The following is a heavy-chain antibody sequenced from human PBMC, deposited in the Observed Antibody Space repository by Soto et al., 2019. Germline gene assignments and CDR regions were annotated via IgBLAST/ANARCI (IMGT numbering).Heavy chain of an antibody. CDR1: GFTFSSYA. D-gene: IGHD6-13*01. CDR2: ISYDGSNK. Sequence: QVQLVESGGGVVQPGRSLRLSCAASGFTFSSYAMHWVRQAPGKGLEWVAVISYDGSNKYYADSVKGRFTISRDNSKNTLYLQMNSLRAEDTAVYYCARDGLAAAGTYSSRSTYYYYGMDVWGQGTTVTVSS. V-gene: IGHV3-30-3*01. J-gene: IGHJ6*02. CDR3: ARDGLAAAGTYSSRSTYYYYGMDV.